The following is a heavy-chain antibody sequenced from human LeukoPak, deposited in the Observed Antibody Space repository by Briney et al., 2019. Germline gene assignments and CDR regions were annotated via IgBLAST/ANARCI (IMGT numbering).Heavy chain of an antibody. D-gene: IGHD3-22*01. Sequence: PGGSLRLSCAASGFTFSSYAMSWVRQAPGKGLEWVSAISGSGGSTYYADSVKGRFTISRDNSKNTLYLQMNSLRAEDTAVYYCARGEYYYDSSGYYSYFDYWGQGTLVTVSS. CDR3: ARGEYYYDSSGYYSYFDY. V-gene: IGHV3-23*01. J-gene: IGHJ4*02. CDR1: GFTFSSYA. CDR2: ISGSGGST.